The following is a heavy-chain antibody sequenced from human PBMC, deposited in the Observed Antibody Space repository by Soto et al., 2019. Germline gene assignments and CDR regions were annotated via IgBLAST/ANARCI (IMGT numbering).Heavy chain of an antibody. CDR1: GFTFSSYS. J-gene: IGHJ4*02. Sequence: EVQLLESGGGLVRPGGSLRLSCAASGFTFSSYSMNWVRQAPGKGLEWVSYISSSSSTIYYADSVKGRFTISRDNVKNSLYLQMNSLRDEDTAVYYCASGRGYSYVHTYWGQGTLVTVSS. D-gene: IGHD5-18*01. CDR2: ISSSSSTI. CDR3: ASGRGYSYVHTY. V-gene: IGHV3-48*02.